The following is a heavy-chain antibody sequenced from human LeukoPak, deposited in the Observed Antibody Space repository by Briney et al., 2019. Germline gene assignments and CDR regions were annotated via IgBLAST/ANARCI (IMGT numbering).Heavy chain of an antibody. CDR2: FDPEDGET. D-gene: IGHD3-10*01. J-gene: IGHJ4*02. CDR1: GYTLTELS. Sequence: GASVKVSCKVSGYTLTELSMHWVRQAPANGLEGMGGFDPEDGETIYAQKFQGRVTMTEDTSTDTAYMELSSLRSEDTAVYYCATVPNTPGNYWGQGTLVTVSS. CDR3: ATVPNTPGNY. V-gene: IGHV1-24*01.